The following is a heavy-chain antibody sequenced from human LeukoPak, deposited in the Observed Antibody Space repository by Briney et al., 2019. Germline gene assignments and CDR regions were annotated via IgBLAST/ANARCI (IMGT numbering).Heavy chain of an antibody. CDR1: GFTFSTYG. V-gene: IGHV3-23*01. CDR2: VGSDGINT. D-gene: IGHD6-25*01. J-gene: IGHJ4*02. Sequence: GGSLRLSCAASGFTFSTYGMSWVRQAPGKGLEWVSAVGSDGINTAYADSVKGRFTISRDNSKNTLYLQLSSLRAEDTAVYYCAKGLAAGSQYFDYWGQGTLVTVSS. CDR3: AKGLAAGSQYFDY.